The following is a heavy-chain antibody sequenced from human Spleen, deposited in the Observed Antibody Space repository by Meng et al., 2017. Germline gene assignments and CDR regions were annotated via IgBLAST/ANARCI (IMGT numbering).Heavy chain of an antibody. V-gene: IGHV4-31*03. D-gene: IGHD3-3*01. J-gene: IGHJ4*02. CDR2: IYHSGST. Sequence: QAQPKEWGPRRAKSPQILSLPCTVSGGSISSGSYNCTWIRQHPGKGLEWIGYIYHSGSTYYNPSLESRATISVDTSQNNLSLKLSSVTAADSAVYYCARGGLTSSDWGQGTLVTVSS. CDR3: ARGGLTSSD. CDR1: GGSISSGSYN.